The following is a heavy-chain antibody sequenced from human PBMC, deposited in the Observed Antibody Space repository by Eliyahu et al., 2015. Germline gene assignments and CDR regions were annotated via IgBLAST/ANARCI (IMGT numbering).Heavy chain of an antibody. CDR2: IYYSGSS. CDR3: ARDNYYDSRGSYYGN. Sequence: QVQLQESGPGLVKPSQTLSLTCTVSGGSIXSGNYFWSWIRQPPGKGLEWIGYIYYSGSSYYNPSLKSRVTISVDTSKNQFSLNLNSVTAADTAVYYCARDNYYDSRGSYYGNWGQGTLVTVSS. CDR1: GGSIXSGNYF. D-gene: IGHD3-22*01. J-gene: IGHJ4*02. V-gene: IGHV4-30-4*01.